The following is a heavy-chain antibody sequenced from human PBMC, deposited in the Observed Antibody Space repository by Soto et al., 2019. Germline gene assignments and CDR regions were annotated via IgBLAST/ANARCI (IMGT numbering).Heavy chain of an antibody. D-gene: IGHD1-26*01. CDR3: ARDFTQVGPLDF. V-gene: IGHV3-33*01. J-gene: IGHJ4*02. CDR1: VFIFSSFA. Sequence: GGSLRLSCAASVFIFSSFALHWVRQAPGKGLEWVAVIRYDGTEKYNGDSVKGRFTISRDNSKNTVYLEMTSLKAEDTAVYYCARDFTQVGPLDFWGQGTLVTVSS. CDR2: IRYDGTEK.